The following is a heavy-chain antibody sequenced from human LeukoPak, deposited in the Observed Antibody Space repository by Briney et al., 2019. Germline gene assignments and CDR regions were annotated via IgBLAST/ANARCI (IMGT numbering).Heavy chain of an antibody. Sequence: SETLSLTCTVSGGSISSGGYYWSWIRQHPGKGLEWSGYIYYSGSTYYNPSLKSRVTISVDTSKNQFSLKLSSVTAADTAVYYCATTTKDYDFWSGYLPYYFDYWGQGTLVTVSS. CDR1: GGSISSGGYY. CDR3: ATTTKDYDFWSGYLPYYFDY. J-gene: IGHJ4*02. V-gene: IGHV4-31*03. D-gene: IGHD3-3*01. CDR2: IYYSGST.